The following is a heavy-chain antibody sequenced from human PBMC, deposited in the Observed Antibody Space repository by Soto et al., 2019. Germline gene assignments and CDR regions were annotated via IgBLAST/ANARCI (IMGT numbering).Heavy chain of an antibody. CDR1: GFTFSSYA. D-gene: IGHD3-22*01. CDR3: ARARSMIVVGPGY. J-gene: IGHJ4*02. V-gene: IGHV3-30-3*01. CDR2: ISYDGSNK. Sequence: QVQLVESGGGVVQPGRSLRLSCAASGFTFSSYAMHWVRQAPGKGLEWVSFISYDGSNKYYADSVKGRFTISRDNSKKTLYLQMNSLRADDTAVYYCARARSMIVVGPGYWGQGTLVTVSS.